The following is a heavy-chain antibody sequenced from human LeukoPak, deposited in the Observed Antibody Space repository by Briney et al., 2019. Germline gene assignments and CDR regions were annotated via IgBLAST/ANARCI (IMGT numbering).Heavy chain of an antibody. V-gene: IGHV3-11*01. Sequence: GGSLRLSCAASGFTLSDYYMSWIRQAPGRGLEWVSYSSSSGSTIYYADSVKGRFAISRDNAKNSLYLQMNSLRAEDTAVYYCARDDRDGYLYYFDYWGQGTLVTVSS. CDR3: ARDDRDGYLYYFDY. CDR2: SSSSGSTI. J-gene: IGHJ4*02. CDR1: GFTLSDYY. D-gene: IGHD5-24*01.